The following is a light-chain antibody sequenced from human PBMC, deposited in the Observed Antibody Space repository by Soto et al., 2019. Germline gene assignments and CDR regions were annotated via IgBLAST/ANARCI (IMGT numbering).Light chain of an antibody. CDR1: SSNIGSNT. Sequence: QSALTQPPSASGTPGQTVIISCSGSSSNIGSNTVNWYQQLPGTAPKLLIFSNSQRPSGVPDRFSGSRSGTSASLPITGVQSEDEAHYYCAAWDDGLNALVFGGGTKVTVL. CDR2: SNS. CDR3: AAWDDGLNALV. J-gene: IGLJ2*01. V-gene: IGLV1-44*01.